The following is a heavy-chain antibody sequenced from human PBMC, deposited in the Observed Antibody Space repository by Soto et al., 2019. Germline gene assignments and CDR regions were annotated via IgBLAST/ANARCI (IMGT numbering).Heavy chain of an antibody. CDR3: ARAPDRGVSDDY. Sequence: EVQLVESGGGLVQPGGSLRLSCAASGFTFSSYWMSWVRQAPGKGLEWVANIKRDGSEKYYVDSVKGRFTISRDNDKNSLYLQMNSLRAEDTAVYYCARAPDRGVSDDYWGQGTLVTVSS. CDR2: IKRDGSEK. D-gene: IGHD3-10*01. J-gene: IGHJ4*02. V-gene: IGHV3-7*01. CDR1: GFTFSSYW.